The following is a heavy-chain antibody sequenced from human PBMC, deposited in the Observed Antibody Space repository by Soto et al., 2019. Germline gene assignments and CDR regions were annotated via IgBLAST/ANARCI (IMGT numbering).Heavy chain of an antibody. CDR2: IFSNDEK. J-gene: IGHJ6*03. CDR1: GFSLSNARMG. V-gene: IGHV2-26*01. D-gene: IGHD2-15*01. CDR3: ARISGYCSGGSCYWGGYYYYYMDV. Sequence: QVTLKESGPVLVKPTETLTLTCTVSGFSLSNARMGVSWIRQPPGKALEWLAHIFSNDEKSYSTSLKSRLTISKDTSKSQVVLTMTNMDPVDTATYYCARISGYCSGGSCYWGGYYYYYMDVWGKGTTVTVSS.